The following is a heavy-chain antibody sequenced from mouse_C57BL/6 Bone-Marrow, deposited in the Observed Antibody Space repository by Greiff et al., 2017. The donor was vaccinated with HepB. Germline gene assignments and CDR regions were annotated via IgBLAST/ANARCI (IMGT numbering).Heavy chain of an antibody. CDR1: GYAFSSSW. J-gene: IGHJ3*01. CDR3: AREYYGSSWFAY. V-gene: IGHV1-82*01. CDR2: IYPGDGDT. Sequence: QVQLKESGPELVKPGASVKISCKASGYAFSSSWMNWVKQRPGKGLEWIGRIYPGDGDTNYNGKFKGKATLTADKSSSTAYMQLSSLTSEDSAVYFCAREYYGSSWFAYWGQGTLVTVSA. D-gene: IGHD1-1*01.